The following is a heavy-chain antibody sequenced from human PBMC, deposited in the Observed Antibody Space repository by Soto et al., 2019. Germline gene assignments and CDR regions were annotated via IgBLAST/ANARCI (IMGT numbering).Heavy chain of an antibody. CDR3: ARDPQLWTLDY. Sequence: ASVKVSCKASGYTFTSYYMHWLRQAPGQGLEWMGIINPSGGSTSYAQKFQGRVTMTRDTSTSTVYMELSSLRSEDTAVYYCARDPQLWTLDYWGQGTLVTVSS. CDR2: INPSGGST. V-gene: IGHV1-46*01. J-gene: IGHJ4*02. CDR1: GYTFTSYY. D-gene: IGHD5-18*01.